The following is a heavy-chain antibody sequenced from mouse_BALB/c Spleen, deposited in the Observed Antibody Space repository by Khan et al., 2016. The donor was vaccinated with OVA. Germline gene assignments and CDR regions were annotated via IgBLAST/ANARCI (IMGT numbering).Heavy chain of an antibody. CDR2: INPSNGGT. CDR1: GYTFTSYY. J-gene: IGHJ3*01. V-gene: IGHV1S81*02. CDR3: TRSGWAAVAY. Sequence: QVQLQQPGAELVKPGASVKLSCKASGYTFTSYYIYWVKQRPGQGLEWIGGINPSNGGTYFNEKFESKATLTVDKSSSTAFMQVSSLTSEGSAVXDCTRSGWAAVAYWGQGTLVTVSA. D-gene: IGHD1-1*02.